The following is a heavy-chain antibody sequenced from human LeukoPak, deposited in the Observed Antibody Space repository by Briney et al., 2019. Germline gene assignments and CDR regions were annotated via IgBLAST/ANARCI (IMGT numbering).Heavy chain of an antibody. Sequence: ASVKVSCKASGYTFTGYYMHWVRQAPGQGLEWMGWINPNSGGTNYAQKFQGRVTMTRDTSISTAYMELSRLRSDDTAVYYCARDFDYDSSGYGGGFDYWGQGTLVTVSS. CDR1: GYTFTGYY. CDR3: ARDFDYDSSGYGGGFDY. D-gene: IGHD3-22*01. CDR2: INPNSGGT. V-gene: IGHV1-2*02. J-gene: IGHJ4*02.